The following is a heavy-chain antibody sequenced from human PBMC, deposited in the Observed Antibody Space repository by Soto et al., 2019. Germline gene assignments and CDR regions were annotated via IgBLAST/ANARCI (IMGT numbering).Heavy chain of an antibody. D-gene: IGHD2-15*01. CDR2: ISYDGSNK. CDR3: AKDCSGGSCYDY. Sequence: VGSLRLSCAASGFTFSSYGMHWVRQAPGKGLEWVAVISYDGSNKYYADSVEGRFTISRDNSKNTLYLQMNSLRAEDTAVYYCAKDCSGGSCYDYWGQGTLVTVSS. V-gene: IGHV3-30*18. J-gene: IGHJ4*02. CDR1: GFTFSSYG.